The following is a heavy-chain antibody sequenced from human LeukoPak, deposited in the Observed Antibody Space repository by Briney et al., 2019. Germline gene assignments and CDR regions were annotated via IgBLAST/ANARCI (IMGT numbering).Heavy chain of an antibody. CDR2: MSYDGNNK. CDR3: AKVREIMFRGPQDY. Sequence: GGSLRLSCAASGFTFSNYGMHWVCQAPGKGLEWVAVMSYDGNNKYHADSVKGRFTISRDNSQNTLYLQMDSLRPDDTAVYYCAKVREIMFRGPQDYWGQGTLVTVSS. J-gene: IGHJ4*02. CDR1: GFTFSNYG. V-gene: IGHV3-30*18. D-gene: IGHD3-16*01.